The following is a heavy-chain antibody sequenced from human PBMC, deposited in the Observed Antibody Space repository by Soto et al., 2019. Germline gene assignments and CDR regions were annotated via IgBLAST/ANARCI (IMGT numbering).Heavy chain of an antibody. Sequence: QVQLVQSGAEVKKPGSSVKVSCKASEGTFSSYAISWVRQAPGQGLEWMGGIIPIFGTADYAQKFQGRVTSTARRSTSTAYIEMSSRRSKDTAVYYCARDRSSNCDYYYYGMDVWSQGITVTVSS. CDR1: EGTFSSYA. CDR2: IIPIFGTA. J-gene: IGHJ6*02. D-gene: IGHD4-4*01. V-gene: IGHV1-69*06. CDR3: ARDRSSNCDYYYYGMDV.